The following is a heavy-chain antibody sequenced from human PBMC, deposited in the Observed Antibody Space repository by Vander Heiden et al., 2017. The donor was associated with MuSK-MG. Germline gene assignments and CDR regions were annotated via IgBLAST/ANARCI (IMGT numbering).Heavy chain of an antibody. CDR1: VGSISAGGYH. CDR3: VAAAEMDYNYHTDV. Sequence: QLQLQESGPGLVKPSETLSLTCSVSVGSISAGGYHWGWIRQSPGKGLQWLGSVHYKGRTYYNPSLQSRVTVAMDTSRNQFSLKLRSVTAADTAIYYCVAAAEMDYNYHTDVWGKGTTVTVSS. J-gene: IGHJ6*03. D-gene: IGHD2-2*02. CDR2: VHYKGRT. V-gene: IGHV4-39*01.